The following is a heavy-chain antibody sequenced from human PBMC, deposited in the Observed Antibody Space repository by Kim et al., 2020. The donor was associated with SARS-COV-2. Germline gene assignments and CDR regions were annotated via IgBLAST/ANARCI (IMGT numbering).Heavy chain of an antibody. D-gene: IGHD3-16*01. V-gene: IGHV3-7*01. J-gene: IGHJ6*03. CDR3: ARGPSWGMYYYYMDV. Sequence: VEPVKGRLTISGDNAKNSLYLQMNSLRAEDTAVYYYARGPSWGMYYYYMDVWGKGTTVTVSS.